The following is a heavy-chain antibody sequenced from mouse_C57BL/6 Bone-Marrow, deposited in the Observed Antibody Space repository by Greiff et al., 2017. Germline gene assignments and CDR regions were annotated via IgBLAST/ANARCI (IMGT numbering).Heavy chain of an antibody. Sequence: QVQLQQSGAELARPGASVKLSCKASGYTFTSYGISWVKQRTGQGLEWIGEIYPRSGNTYYNEKFKGKATLTADKSSSTAYMELRSLTSEDSAVYFCARREWLLPFAYWGQGTLVTVSA. CDR2: IYPRSGNT. CDR3: ARREWLLPFAY. V-gene: IGHV1-81*01. D-gene: IGHD2-3*01. J-gene: IGHJ3*01. CDR1: GYTFTSYG.